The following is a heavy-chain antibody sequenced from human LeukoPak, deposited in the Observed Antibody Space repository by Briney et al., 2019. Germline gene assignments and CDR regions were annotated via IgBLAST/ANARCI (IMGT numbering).Heavy chain of an antibody. D-gene: IGHD5-12*01. Sequence: GASVKVSCKASGYTFTGYYMHWVRQAPGQGLEWMGWINPNSGGTNYAQKFQGRATMTRDTSISTAYMELSRLRSDDTAVYYCARARPLVATKRGDLNYWGQGTLVTVSS. CDR3: ARARPLVATKRGDLNY. CDR2: INPNSGGT. CDR1: GYTFTGYY. V-gene: IGHV1-2*02. J-gene: IGHJ4*02.